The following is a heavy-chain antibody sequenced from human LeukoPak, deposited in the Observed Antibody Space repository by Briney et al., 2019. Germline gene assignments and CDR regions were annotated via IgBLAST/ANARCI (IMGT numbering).Heavy chain of an antibody. V-gene: IGHV3-7*01. J-gene: IGHJ5*02. Sequence: PGGSLRLSCAASGFTFSSYWMSWVRQAPGKGLEWVANIKQDGSEKYYVDSVKGRFTISRDNAKNSLYLQMNSLRAEDTAVYYCAREDSSGWYYWFDPWGQGTLVTVSS. CDR3: AREDSSGWYYWFDP. D-gene: IGHD6-19*01. CDR1: GFTFSSYW. CDR2: IKQDGSEK.